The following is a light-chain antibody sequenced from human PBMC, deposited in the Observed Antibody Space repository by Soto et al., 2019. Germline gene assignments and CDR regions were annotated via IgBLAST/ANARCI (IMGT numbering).Light chain of an antibody. Sequence: DIQMTQSPSSLSAVVGDSVTVTCRASQPIGTSLHWYQQRAGTAPKVLISAATKLQSGVPSRFSGRGSGTDFTLTISNLQPEDSATYFCQQGYNTFWTFGRGTKVDIK. CDR2: AAT. J-gene: IGKJ1*01. CDR1: QPIGTS. V-gene: IGKV1-39*01. CDR3: QQGYNTFWT.